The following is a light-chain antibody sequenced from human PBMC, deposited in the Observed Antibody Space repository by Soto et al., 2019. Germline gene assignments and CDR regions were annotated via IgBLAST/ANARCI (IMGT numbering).Light chain of an antibody. V-gene: IGLV2-14*01. CDR2: DVS. J-gene: IGLJ3*02. CDR3: SSYTSSFWG. Sequence: QSVLTQPASVSGSPGQSITISCTGTSSDVGGYNYVSWYQQHPGKAPKLMIYDVSNRPSGVSNRFSGSKSGNTASLTISGLQAEDEADYYCSSYTSSFWGFGGGTKRTVL. CDR1: SSDVGGYNY.